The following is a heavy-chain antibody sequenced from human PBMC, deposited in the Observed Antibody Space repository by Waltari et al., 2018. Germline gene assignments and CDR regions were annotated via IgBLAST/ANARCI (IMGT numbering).Heavy chain of an antibody. D-gene: IGHD6-19*01. CDR2: ISWNGNVI. CDR3: VKDMSRGGWLTAVAS. J-gene: IGHJ4*02. CDR1: GFTFDGYG. V-gene: IGHV3-9*01. Sequence: EVQLVESGGGLEQPGRSLRLSCAASGFTFDGYGMNWVRQAPGKGLEWVTGISWNGNVIAYVDSVKGRFTISRDNAKNSLFLQMNSLRVEDTAWYYCVKDMSRGGWLTAVASWGQGTLVTVSS.